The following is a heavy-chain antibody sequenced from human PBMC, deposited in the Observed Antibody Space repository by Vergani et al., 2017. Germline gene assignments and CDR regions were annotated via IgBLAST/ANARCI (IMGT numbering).Heavy chain of an antibody. Sequence: QVQLQQWGAGLLKPSETLSLTCAVYGGSFSGYYWCWICQPPGKGLEWIGEINHSGSTNYNPYLKSRFTISVDTSKNQFPLKLSSVTAADTAVYYCASLSLRVWGGWGKDYWGQGTLVTVSS. D-gene: IGHD3-16*01. CDR1: GGSFSGYY. CDR3: ASLSLRVWGGWGKDY. CDR2: INHSGST. J-gene: IGHJ4*02. V-gene: IGHV4-34*01.